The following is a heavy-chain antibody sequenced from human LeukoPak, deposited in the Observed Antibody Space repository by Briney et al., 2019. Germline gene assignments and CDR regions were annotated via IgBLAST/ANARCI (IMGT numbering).Heavy chain of an antibody. CDR3: ARVLGYYDFWSGYPLSRNAFDI. CDR1: GGSFSGYY. V-gene: IGHV4-34*01. J-gene: IGHJ3*02. Sequence: SETLSLTCAVYGGSFSGYYWSWIRQPPGKGLEWIGEINHSGSTNYNPSLKSRVTISVDTSKNQFSLKLSSVTAADTAVYYCARVLGYYDFWSGYPLSRNAFDIWGQGTVVTVSS. D-gene: IGHD3-3*01. CDR2: INHSGST.